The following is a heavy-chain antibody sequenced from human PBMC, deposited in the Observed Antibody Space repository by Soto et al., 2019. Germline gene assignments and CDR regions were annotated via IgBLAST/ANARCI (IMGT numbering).Heavy chain of an antibody. CDR2: IWYDGSNK. J-gene: IGHJ3*02. Sequence: VQLVESGGGVVQPGRSLRLSCAASGFTFSSYGMHWVRQAPGKGLEWVAVIWYDGSNKYYADSVKGRFTISRDNSKNTLYLQMNSLRAEDTAVYYCARSYGSGSYYAFDIWGQGTMVTVSS. D-gene: IGHD3-10*01. CDR3: ARSYGSGSYYAFDI. V-gene: IGHV3-33*01. CDR1: GFTFSSYG.